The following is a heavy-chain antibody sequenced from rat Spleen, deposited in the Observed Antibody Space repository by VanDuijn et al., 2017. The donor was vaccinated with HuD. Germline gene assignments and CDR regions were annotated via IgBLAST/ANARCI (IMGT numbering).Heavy chain of an antibody. J-gene: IGHJ2*01. Sequence: EVQLVESGGGLVQPGRSLKVSCLASGFTFHNYWMTWIRQAPGKGLEWIASITTTGGSTYYSGSVKGRFTISRDNAKSTLYLQMDSLRSEDTATYYCSREGLYGNFFDYCGQGVMVTVSS. CDR3: SREGLYGNFFDY. D-gene: IGHD1-11*01. V-gene: IGHV5-31*01. CDR2: ITTTGGST. CDR1: GFTFHNYW.